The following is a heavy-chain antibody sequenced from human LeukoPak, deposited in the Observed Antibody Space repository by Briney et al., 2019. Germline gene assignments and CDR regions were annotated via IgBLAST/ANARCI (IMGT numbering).Heavy chain of an antibody. V-gene: IGHV7-4-1*02. D-gene: IGHD2-15*01. CDR3: ARSRRVVVPSTLNSADDYYYYMDV. CDR1: GYTFTYYG. J-gene: IGHJ6*03. Sequence: ASVKVSCKASGYTFTYYGLNWVRQAPGQGLECLGGINTNTGNPTYGQGFTGRFVFSFDTSVSTAYLEISSLKAEDTAIYYCARSRRVVVPSTLNSADDYYYYMDVWGKGTTVTVSS. CDR2: INTNTGNP.